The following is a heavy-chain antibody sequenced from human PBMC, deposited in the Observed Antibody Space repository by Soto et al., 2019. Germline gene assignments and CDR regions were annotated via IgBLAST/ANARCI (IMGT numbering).Heavy chain of an antibody. CDR1: GGSXXXXXXX. CDR3: ARGVASNGIDL. J-gene: IGHJ2*01. D-gene: IGHD6-19*01. Sequence: ETXXLTXTVSGGSXXXXXXXXGXIRQPPGKGLEWIGSIYYSGSTYYNPSLKSRVTISVDTSKNQFSLKLSSVTAADTAVYYCARGVASNGIDLWGRGTLVTVSS. CDR2: IYYSGST. V-gene: IGHV4-39*01.